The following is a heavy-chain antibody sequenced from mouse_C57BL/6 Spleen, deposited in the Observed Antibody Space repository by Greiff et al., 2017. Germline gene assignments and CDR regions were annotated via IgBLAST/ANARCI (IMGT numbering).Heavy chain of an antibody. CDR3: AGGDPSWFAY. J-gene: IGHJ3*01. D-gene: IGHD3-3*01. CDR1: GYPFTDYY. Sequence: VQLQQSGPELVKPGASVKISCKASGYPFTDYYMNWVKQSHGKSLEWIGDINPNNGGTSYNQKFKGKATLTVDKSYSTAYMEIRSLTSEDSAVYYCAGGDPSWFAYWGQGTLVTVSA. CDR2: INPNNGGT. V-gene: IGHV1-26*01.